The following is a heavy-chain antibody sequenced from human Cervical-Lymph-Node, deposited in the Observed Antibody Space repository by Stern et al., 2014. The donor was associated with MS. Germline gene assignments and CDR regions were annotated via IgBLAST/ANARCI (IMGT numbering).Heavy chain of an antibody. CDR2: INPYSGDT. CDR3: ARESLPKSFCGSPRCYVGY. Sequence: QVQLMQSGADVKKPGASMKVSCKASGYTFIGYYIHWVRQAPGQGLEWMGRINPYSGDTDYALKFQGRVTMTGDTSSNTVYMELSRLTSDDTAVYYCARESLPKSFCGSPRCYVGYWGQGSLVTVSS. V-gene: IGHV1-2*06. J-gene: IGHJ4*02. D-gene: IGHD2-2*01. CDR1: GYTFIGYY.